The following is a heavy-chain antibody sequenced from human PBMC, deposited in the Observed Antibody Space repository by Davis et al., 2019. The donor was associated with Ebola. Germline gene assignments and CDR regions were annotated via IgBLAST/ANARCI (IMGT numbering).Heavy chain of an antibody. J-gene: IGHJ6*02. D-gene: IGHD3-16*01. Sequence: SETLSLTCTVSGGSVSRSSDFWSWIRQPPGRGLEWIGYIYKSGSTNYNPSLKSRATISLDTTKNQFSLQLTPVTAADTGVYFCARTSRGDVVLDVWGQGTAVTVS. V-gene: IGHV4-61*01. CDR2: IYKSGST. CDR3: ARTSRGDVVLDV. CDR1: GGSVSRSSDF.